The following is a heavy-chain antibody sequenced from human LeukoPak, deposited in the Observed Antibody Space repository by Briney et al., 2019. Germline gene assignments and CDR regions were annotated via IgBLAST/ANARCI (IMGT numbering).Heavy chain of an antibody. J-gene: IGHJ4*02. Sequence: SETLSLTCTVSGGSISSYYWSWIRQPPGKGLEWIGYIYYSGSTNYNPSLKSRVTISVDTSKNQFSLKLSSVTAADTAVYYCARKEIAAAGTYPAGYFDYWGQGTLVTVSS. V-gene: IGHV4-59*01. CDR1: GGSISSYY. D-gene: IGHD6-13*01. CDR2: IYYSGST. CDR3: ARKEIAAAGTYPAGYFDY.